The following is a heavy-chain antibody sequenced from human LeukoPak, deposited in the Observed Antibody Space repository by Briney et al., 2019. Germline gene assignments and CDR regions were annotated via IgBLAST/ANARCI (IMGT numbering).Heavy chain of an antibody. J-gene: IGHJ3*01. V-gene: IGHV4-38-2*01. CDR3: AKTDYGHYSGFAV. CDR2: MYLSGTT. D-gene: IGHD4-17*01. Sequence: SETLPLTCVVSTYSISSGYSWGWIRQPPGNGLEWIGSMYLSGTTHYNPSLKSRVTISVDKSENQFSLKVMFVTAADSAIYFCAKTDYGHYSGFAVWCQGIMVTVSS. CDR1: TYSISSGYS.